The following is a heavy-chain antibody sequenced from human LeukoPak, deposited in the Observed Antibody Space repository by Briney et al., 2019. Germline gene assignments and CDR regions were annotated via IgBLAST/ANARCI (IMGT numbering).Heavy chain of an antibody. CDR1: GFSFSSYG. J-gene: IGHJ4*02. V-gene: IGHV3-30*02. CDR3: AKGGNSGTYQFDY. D-gene: IGHD1-26*01. CDR2: IRSDGSNK. Sequence: GGSLRLSCAGSGFSFSSYGMHWVRQAPGKGLEWMAFIRSDGSNKYYADSVKGRFTISRDNSKNTLYLQINSLSADDTAVYYCAKGGNSGTYQFDYWGQGSLVTVSS.